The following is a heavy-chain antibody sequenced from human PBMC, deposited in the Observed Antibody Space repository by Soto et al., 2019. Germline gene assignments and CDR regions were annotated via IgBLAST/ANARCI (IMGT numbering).Heavy chain of an antibody. J-gene: IGHJ6*02. D-gene: IGHD3-22*01. CDR1: GYSFTSYW. Sequence: GESLKISCKGSGYSFTSYWIGWVRQMPGKGLEWMGIIYPGDSDTRYSPSFQGQVIISADKSISTAYLQWSSLKASDTAMYYCARSSRGYYDSSGYFEINYYYYYGMDVWGQGTTVTVSS. CDR3: ARSSRGYYDSSGYFEINYYYYYGMDV. CDR2: IYPGDSDT. V-gene: IGHV5-51*01.